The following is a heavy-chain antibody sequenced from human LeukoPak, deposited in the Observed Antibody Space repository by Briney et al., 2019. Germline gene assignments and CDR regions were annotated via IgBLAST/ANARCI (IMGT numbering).Heavy chain of an antibody. CDR1: GFLFSSYT. CDR2: ISYDGSNK. D-gene: IGHD6-13*01. CDR3: AKDHGGIAI. J-gene: IGHJ3*02. Sequence: HPGGALRLSCAASGFLFSSYTINWVRQAPGKGLEWVAVISYDGSNKYYADSVKGRFTISRDNSKNTLYLQMNSLRAEDTAVYYCAKDHGGIAIWGQGTMVTVSS. V-gene: IGHV3-30*18.